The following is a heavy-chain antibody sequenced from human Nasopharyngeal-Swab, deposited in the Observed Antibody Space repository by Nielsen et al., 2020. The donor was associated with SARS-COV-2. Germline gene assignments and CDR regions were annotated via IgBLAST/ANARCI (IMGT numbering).Heavy chain of an antibody. V-gene: IGHV3-48*01. CDR1: GFTFSSYS. CDR3: ARDPTSTNIVVVPATNKGAFDI. J-gene: IGHJ3*02. Sequence: GGSLRLSCAASGFTFSSYSMNWVRQAPGKGLEWVSYISSSSSTIYYADSVKGRFTISRDNAKNSLYLQMNSLRAEDTAVYYCARDPTSTNIVVVPATNKGAFDIWGQGTMVTVSS. CDR2: ISSSSSTI. D-gene: IGHD2-2*01.